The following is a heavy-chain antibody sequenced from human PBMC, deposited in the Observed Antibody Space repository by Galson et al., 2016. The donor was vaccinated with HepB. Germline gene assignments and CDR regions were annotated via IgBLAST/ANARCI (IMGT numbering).Heavy chain of an antibody. CDR3: ASGDIVGAIVDY. CDR1: GFTFSSYS. CDR2: ICSSSSYK. Sequence: SLRLSCAASGFTFSSYSMNWVRQAPGKGLEWVSSICSSSSYKNYADSVKGRFTISRDNAKNSLYLQMNSLRAEDTAVYYCASGDIVGAIVDYWGQGTLVTVSS. D-gene: IGHD1-26*01. V-gene: IGHV3-21*01. J-gene: IGHJ4*02.